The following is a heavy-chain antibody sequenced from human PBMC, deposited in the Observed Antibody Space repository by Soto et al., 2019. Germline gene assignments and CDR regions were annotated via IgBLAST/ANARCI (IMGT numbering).Heavy chain of an antibody. J-gene: IGHJ6*02. D-gene: IGHD2-21*02. CDR2: IYYSGST. Sequence: QVQLQESGPGLVKPSQTLSLTCTVSGGSISSGGYYWSWIRQHPGKGLEWIGYIYYSGSTYYNPSLKRRVTLSVDTSKNQFSRKLSSVTAADTAVYYCARVCGGDCHYGMDVWGQGTTVTVSS. V-gene: IGHV4-31*03. CDR3: ARVCGGDCHYGMDV. CDR1: GGSISSGGYY.